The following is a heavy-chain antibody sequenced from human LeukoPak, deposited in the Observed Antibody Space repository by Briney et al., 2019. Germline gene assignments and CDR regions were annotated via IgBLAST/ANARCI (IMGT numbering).Heavy chain of an antibody. D-gene: IGHD3-22*01. Sequence: GESLILSCATHVFSIRSYWMPWGRQAPGKGLGLVSANNSDRSSTSYADSVKGRVTISRDNAKNTLYLQINSLRAEDTAVYYCARSGFFTYYYDISGYHWFDPWGQGNLGTVSS. V-gene: IGHV3-74*01. CDR2: NNSDRSST. CDR1: VFSIRSYW. CDR3: ARSGFFTYYYDISGYHWFDP. J-gene: IGHJ5*02.